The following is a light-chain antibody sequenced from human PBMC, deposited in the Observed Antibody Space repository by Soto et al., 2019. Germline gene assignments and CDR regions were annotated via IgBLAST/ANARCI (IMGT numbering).Light chain of an antibody. CDR2: DTS. CDR3: LLSYSDVSVV. CDR1: TGAVTSGHY. J-gene: IGLJ3*02. V-gene: IGLV7-46*01. Sequence: QAVVTQEPSLTVSPGGTVTLTCGSSTGAVTSGHYPYWFQQKPGQAPRTLIYDTSYKHSWTPARFSGSLLGGKAALTLSGAQPEDEAEYYCLLSYSDVSVVFGGGTKLTVL.